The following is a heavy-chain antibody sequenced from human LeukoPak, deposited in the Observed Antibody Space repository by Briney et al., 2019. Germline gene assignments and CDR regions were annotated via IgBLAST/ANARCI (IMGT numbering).Heavy chain of an antibody. CDR1: GGSISSYY. J-gene: IGHJ6*02. Sequence: SETLSLTCTVSGGSISSYYWSWIRQPPGKGLEWIGYIYYSGSTNYNPSLKSRVTISVDTSKNQFSLKLSSVTAADTAVYYCARINKLERPKSYYYGMVVWGQGTTVTVSS. CDR3: ARINKLERPKSYYYGMVV. D-gene: IGHD1-1*01. V-gene: IGHV4-59*01. CDR2: IYYSGST.